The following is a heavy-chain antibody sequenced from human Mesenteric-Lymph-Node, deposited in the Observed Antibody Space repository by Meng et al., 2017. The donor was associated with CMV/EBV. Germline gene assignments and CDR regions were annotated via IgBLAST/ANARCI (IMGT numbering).Heavy chain of an antibody. J-gene: IGHJ4*02. D-gene: IGHD4-23*01. CDR3: ARHQRWLKSEGGFNY. CDR1: GGSFSGYY. CDR2: INHSGST. V-gene: IGHV4-34*01. Sequence: QVQRQQWGAGLLKPSETLSRTCPVYGGSFSGYYWSWIHQPPGKGLEWIGEINHSGSTNYNPSLKSRVTISVDTSKNQFSLKLSSVTAADTAVYYCARHQRWLKSEGGFNYWGQGTLVTVSS.